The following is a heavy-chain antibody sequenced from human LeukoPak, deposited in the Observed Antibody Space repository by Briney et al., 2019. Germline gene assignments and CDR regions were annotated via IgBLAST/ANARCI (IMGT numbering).Heavy chain of an antibody. CDR2: ISSSGSTL. CDR3: ARVAMGIAAVATGIDY. CDR1: GFTFSDYY. Sequence: GGSLRLSCAASGFTFSDYYMSWIPQAPGKGLEGVSYISSSGSTLSYADSVKGRFTISRDNAKNSLYLQMNSLRVEDTAVYYCARVAMGIAAVATGIDYWGQGTLVTVSS. V-gene: IGHV3-11*01. J-gene: IGHJ4*02. D-gene: IGHD6-13*01.